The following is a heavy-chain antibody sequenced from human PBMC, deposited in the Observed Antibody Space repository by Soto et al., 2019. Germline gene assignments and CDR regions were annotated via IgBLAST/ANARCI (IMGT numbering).Heavy chain of an antibody. D-gene: IGHD3-3*01. Sequence: GGSLRLSCAASVFTFSNYGMHWVRQAPGKGLEWVAFISDDGSNKYYADPMKGRFTMSRDNSKSTLYLQMSSLRVEDTAVYYCTKRRNVLRFLEWSSGMEVWGQGTTVTVSS. CDR1: VFTFSNYG. CDR3: TKRRNVLRFLEWSSGMEV. CDR2: ISDDGSNK. J-gene: IGHJ6*02. V-gene: IGHV3-30*18.